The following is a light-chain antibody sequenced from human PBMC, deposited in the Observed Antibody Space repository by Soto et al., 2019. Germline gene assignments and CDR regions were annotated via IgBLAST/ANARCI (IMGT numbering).Light chain of an antibody. J-gene: IGKJ1*01. CDR3: QQYSDWPPT. CDR1: QSVSRK. Sequence: ETVMTQSPATLSVSPGERATLSCRASQSVSRKLAWYQQQPGQAPRLLMNAASTRAAGIPTRFRGSGSGTEFTLPIASLQSEDLGVYSCQQYSDWPPTFGQGTKVEI. V-gene: IGKV3-15*01. CDR2: AAS.